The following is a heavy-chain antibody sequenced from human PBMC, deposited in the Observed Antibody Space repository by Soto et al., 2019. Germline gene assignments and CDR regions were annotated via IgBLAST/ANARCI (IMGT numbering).Heavy chain of an antibody. V-gene: IGHV1-3*01. CDR3: ARDRWYRSGWNDMDV. J-gene: IGHJ6*02. CDR2: INAGNGNT. CDR1: GYTFTSYA. Sequence: GASVKLSCKASGYTFTSYAMHWVRQAPGQRLEWMGWINAGNGNTKYSQKFQGRVTITRDTAASTAYMELSSLRSEDTAVYYCARDRWYRSGWNDMDVWGQGTTVTVSS. D-gene: IGHD6-19*01.